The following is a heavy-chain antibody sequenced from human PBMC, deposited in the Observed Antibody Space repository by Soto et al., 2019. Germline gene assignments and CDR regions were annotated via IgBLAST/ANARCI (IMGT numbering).Heavy chain of an antibody. CDR1: GFTFSSYG. Sequence: ESGGGVVQPGRSLRLSCAASGFTFSSYGMHWVRQAPGKGLEWVAVISYDGSNKYYADSVKGRFIISRDNSKNTLYLQMNSLRAEDTAVYYCAKENVDTAMAHYYGMDVWGQGTTVTVSS. V-gene: IGHV3-30*18. CDR2: ISYDGSNK. CDR3: AKENVDTAMAHYYGMDV. D-gene: IGHD5-18*01. J-gene: IGHJ6*02.